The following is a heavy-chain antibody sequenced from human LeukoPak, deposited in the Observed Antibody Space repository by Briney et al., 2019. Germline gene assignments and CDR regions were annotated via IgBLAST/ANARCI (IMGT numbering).Heavy chain of an antibody. J-gene: IGHJ1*01. D-gene: IGHD1-26*01. CDR2: IYYSGST. Sequence: SETLSLTCSVSGGSISNYYWSWIRQPPGKGLEWIGYIYYSGSTYYNPSLRSRVTISVDTSKNQFSLNLNSVTAADTAVYYCARALSGTYGLFQHWGQGTLVTVSS. CDR1: GGSISNYY. CDR3: ARALSGTYGLFQH. V-gene: IGHV4-59*01.